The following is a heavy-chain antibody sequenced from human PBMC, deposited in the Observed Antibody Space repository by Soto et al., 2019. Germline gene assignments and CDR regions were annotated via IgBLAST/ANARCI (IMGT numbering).Heavy chain of an antibody. CDR3: AREGPTTVTTHNWFAS. J-gene: IGHJ5*01. CDR2: ISAYNGNT. D-gene: IGHD4-17*01. Sequence: GASVKVSCKASGYTFTSYGISWVRQAPGQGLEWMGWISAYNGNTNYAQKLQGRVTMTTDTSTSTAYMELRSLRSDDTAVYYCAREGPTTVTTHNWFASWGQGTLVTVSS. CDR1: GYTFTSYG. V-gene: IGHV1-18*01.